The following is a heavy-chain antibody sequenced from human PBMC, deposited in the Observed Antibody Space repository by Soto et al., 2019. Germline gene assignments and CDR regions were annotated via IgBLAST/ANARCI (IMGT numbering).Heavy chain of an antibody. D-gene: IGHD4-17*01. CDR1: GFSFDDYA. V-gene: IGHV3-9*01. J-gene: IGHJ4*02. CDR2: ISWNSGTI. Sequence: EVPLVESGGGLVQPGRSLRLSCAASGFSFDDYAMHWVRQAPGRGLEWVSGISWNSGTIGYADSVKGRFTISRDNAKNSLYLQMNSLRPEDTALYYCAKDSTDYGDYYFAYWGQGTLVTVSS. CDR3: AKDSTDYGDYYFAY.